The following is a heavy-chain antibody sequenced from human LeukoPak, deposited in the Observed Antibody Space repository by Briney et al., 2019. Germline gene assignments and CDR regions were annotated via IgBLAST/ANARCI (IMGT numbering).Heavy chain of an antibody. J-gene: IGHJ4*02. V-gene: IGHV3-9*01. CDR3: AKELNYDILTGPNPPFDY. Sequence: PGRSLRLSCAASGFTFDDYAMHWVRHAPGKGLEWVSGISWNSGSIGYADSVKGRFTISRDNAKNSLYLQMNSLRAEDTALYYCAKELNYDILTGPNPPFDYWGQGTLVTVSS. CDR2: ISWNSGSI. D-gene: IGHD3-9*01. CDR1: GFTFDDYA.